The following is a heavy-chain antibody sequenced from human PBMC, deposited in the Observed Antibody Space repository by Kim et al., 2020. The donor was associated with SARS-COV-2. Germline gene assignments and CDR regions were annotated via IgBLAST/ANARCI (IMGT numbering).Heavy chain of an antibody. CDR3: ARQGPGSYHDFDF. CDR1: GASISSSSYY. J-gene: IGHJ4*02. Sequence: SETLSLTCAVSGASISSSSYYWGWIRQPPGKGLEYIGSMYYSGRTYYNPSLKSRVTISGDTSKNQFSLKLNSVTAADMAVYYCARQGPGSYHDFDFWGQGTLVTVSS. CDR2: MYYSGRT. D-gene: IGHD1-26*01. V-gene: IGHV4-39*01.